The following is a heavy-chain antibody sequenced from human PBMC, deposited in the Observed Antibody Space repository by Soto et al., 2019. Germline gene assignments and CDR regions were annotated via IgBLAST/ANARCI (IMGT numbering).Heavy chain of an antibody. CDR1: GGSISSGGYS. CDR3: ARGGAYYYDSSGYLDPFDY. V-gene: IGHV4-30-2*01. J-gene: IGHJ4*02. Sequence: PSETLSVTCAVSGGSISSGGYSWSWIRQPPGKGLEWIGYIYHSGSTYYNPSLKSRVTISVDRSKNQFSLKLSSVTAADTAVYYCARGGAYYYDSSGYLDPFDYWGQGTLVTVSS. D-gene: IGHD3-22*01. CDR2: IYHSGST.